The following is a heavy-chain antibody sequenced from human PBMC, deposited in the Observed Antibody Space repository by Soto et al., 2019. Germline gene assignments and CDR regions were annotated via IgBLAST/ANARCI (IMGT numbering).Heavy chain of an antibody. CDR3: ARVEMSTIGFDY. CDR1: GFTVSSNY. J-gene: IGHJ4*02. Sequence: PGGSLRLSCAASGFTVSSNYMTWVRQAPGRGLEWVSVIFAAGDTYYADSVKGRFTISRDNSKNTLFLPMNSLRAEDTAIYYCARVEMSTIGFDYWGQGTLVTVSS. V-gene: IGHV3-53*01. CDR2: IFAAGDT.